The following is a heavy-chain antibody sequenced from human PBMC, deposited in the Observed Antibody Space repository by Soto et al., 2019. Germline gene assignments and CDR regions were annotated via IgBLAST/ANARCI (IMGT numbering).Heavy chain of an antibody. Sequence: QVQLVQSGDEVKKPGASVKVSCKASGYIFVNYGIAWVRQAPGQGLEWMGWISPYTGNTHSATQVQGRLTMTTDTXXRTAYMDRGSLPSDETAVYYCVMVDNSVTPTPQDVCGQGTTVTVSS. J-gene: IGHJ6*02. V-gene: IGHV1-18*01. D-gene: IGHD5-12*01. CDR2: ISPYTGNT. CDR1: GYIFVNYG. CDR3: VMVDNSVTPTPQDV.